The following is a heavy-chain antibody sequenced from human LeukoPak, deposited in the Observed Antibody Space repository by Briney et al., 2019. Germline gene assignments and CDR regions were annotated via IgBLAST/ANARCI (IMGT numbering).Heavy chain of an antibody. CDR3: ARVAGTKCFDY. D-gene: IGHD6-19*01. CDR1: GFTFSTHA. V-gene: IGHV3-23*01. CDR2: ISGSGGST. J-gene: IGHJ4*02. Sequence: HPGGSLRLSCAASGFTFSTHAVSWVRQAPGKGLEWVSSISGSGGSTSYADSVKGRFTISRDNSKNTLYLQMNSLRAEDTAIYYCARVAGTKCFDYWGQGTLVTVSS.